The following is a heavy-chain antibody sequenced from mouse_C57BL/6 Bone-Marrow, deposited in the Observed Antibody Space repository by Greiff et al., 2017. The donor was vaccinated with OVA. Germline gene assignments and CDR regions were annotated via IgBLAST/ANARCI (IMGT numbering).Heavy chain of an antibody. V-gene: IGHV1-7*01. D-gene: IGHD2-4*01. CDR1: GYTFTSYW. CDR2: INPSSGYP. J-gene: IGHJ3*01. CDR3: ASVDYRFAY. Sequence: QVQLKESGAELAKPGASVKLSCKASGYTFTSYWMHWVKQRPGQGLEWIGYINPSSGYPKYNQKFKDKATLTADKSSSTAYMQLSSLTYEDSAVYYCASVDYRFAYWGQGTLVTVSA.